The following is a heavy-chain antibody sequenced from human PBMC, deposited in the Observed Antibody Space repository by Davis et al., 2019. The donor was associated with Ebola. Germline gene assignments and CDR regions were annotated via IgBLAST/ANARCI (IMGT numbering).Heavy chain of an antibody. CDR2: IKQDGSEK. D-gene: IGHD2-8*01. Sequence: GESLKISCAASGFTFSSYWMSWVRQAPGKGLEWVANIKQDGSEKYYVDSVKGRFTISRDNAKNSLYLQMNSLRAEDTAVYYCARDIVLMVYAGFDYWGQGTLVTVSS. CDR1: GFTFSSYW. V-gene: IGHV3-7*03. J-gene: IGHJ4*02. CDR3: ARDIVLMVYAGFDY.